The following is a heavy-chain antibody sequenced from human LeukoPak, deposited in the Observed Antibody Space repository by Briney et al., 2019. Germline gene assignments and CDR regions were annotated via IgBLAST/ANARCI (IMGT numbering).Heavy chain of an antibody. Sequence: PGGSLRLSCAASGFTFSSHSMNWVRQAPGKGLEWVSAISGRGNSTYYADSVKGRFTISRDNSKNTLYLQMNSLRAEDTAVYYCAKGTVTASGYYYYYGMDVWGQGTTVTVSS. J-gene: IGHJ6*02. CDR2: ISGRGNST. V-gene: IGHV3-23*01. D-gene: IGHD2-21*02. CDR3: AKGTVTASGYYYYYGMDV. CDR1: GFTFSSHS.